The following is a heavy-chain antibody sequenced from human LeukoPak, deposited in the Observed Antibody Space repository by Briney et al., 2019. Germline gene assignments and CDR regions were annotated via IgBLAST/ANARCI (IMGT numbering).Heavy chain of an antibody. Sequence: SETLSLTCTVSGVSISGYYWSWIRQPPGKGLEWIDDISYSGSTNYNPYPKSRVTMSVDTSKNQFSLRLSSVTAADTAVYYCARHGSSYSFDCWGQGTLVTVSS. V-gene: IGHV4-59*08. J-gene: IGHJ4*02. D-gene: IGHD3-10*01. CDR2: ISYSGST. CDR1: GVSISGYY. CDR3: ARHGSSYSFDC.